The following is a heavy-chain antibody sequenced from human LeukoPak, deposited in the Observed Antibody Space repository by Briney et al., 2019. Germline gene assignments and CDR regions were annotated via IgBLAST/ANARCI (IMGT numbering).Heavy chain of an antibody. J-gene: IGHJ5*02. Sequence: ASVKVSCKASGYTFTGYYMHWVRQAPGQGLETLGRINPNSGGTNHAQQSHGRVTMTRDKSISTAYMELSRLRSDDTAVYYCASGGGAPGHLDPWGQGTLVTVSS. CDR3: ASGGGAPGHLDP. D-gene: IGHD2-21*01. V-gene: IGHV1-2*02. CDR2: INPNSGGT. CDR1: GYTFTGYY.